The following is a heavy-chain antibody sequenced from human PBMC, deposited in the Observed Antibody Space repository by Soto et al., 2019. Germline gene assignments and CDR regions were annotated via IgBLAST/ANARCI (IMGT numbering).Heavy chain of an antibody. CDR2: IYPGDSDT. CDR1: GYSFTSYW. CDR3: ARLPKYYDFWSGYGIRGGMDV. D-gene: IGHD3-3*01. J-gene: IGHJ6*02. Sequence: GESLKISCKGSGYSFTSYWIGWVRQMPGKGLEWMGIIYPGDSDTRYSSSFQGQVTISADKSISTAYLQWSSLKASDTAMYYCARLPKYYDFWSGYGIRGGMDVWGQGTTVTVSS. V-gene: IGHV5-51*01.